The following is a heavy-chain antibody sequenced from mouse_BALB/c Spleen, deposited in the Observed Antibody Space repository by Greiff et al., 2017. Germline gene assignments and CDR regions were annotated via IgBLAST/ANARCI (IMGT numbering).Heavy chain of an antibody. CDR1: GFTFSSYA. CDR2: ISSGGSYT. J-gene: IGHJ1*01. V-gene: IGHV5-9-3*01. CDR3: AGLITTKYFDV. D-gene: IGHD2-4*01. Sequence: EVKLQESGGGLVKPGGSLKLSCAASGFTFSSYAMSWVRQTPEKRLEWVATISSGGSYTYYPDSVKGRFTISRDNAKNTLYLQMSSLRSEDTAMYYCAGLITTKYFDVWGAGTTVTVSS.